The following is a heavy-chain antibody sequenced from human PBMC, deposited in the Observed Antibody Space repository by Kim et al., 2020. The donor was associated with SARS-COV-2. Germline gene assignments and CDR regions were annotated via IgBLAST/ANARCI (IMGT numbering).Heavy chain of an antibody. D-gene: IGHD6-6*01. J-gene: IGHJ6*02. V-gene: IGHV4-4*07. CDR3: ARVRIAAHQGEDYYYYGMDV. CDR1: GGSISSYY. CDR2: IYTSGST. Sequence: SETLSLTCTVSGGSISSYYWSWIRQPAGKGLEWIGRIYTSGSTNYNPSLKSRVTMSVDTSKNQFSLKLSSVTAADTAVYYCARVRIAAHQGEDYYYYGMDVWGQGTTVTVSS.